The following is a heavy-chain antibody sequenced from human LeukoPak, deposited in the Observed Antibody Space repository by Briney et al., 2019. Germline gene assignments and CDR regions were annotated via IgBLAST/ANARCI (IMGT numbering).Heavy chain of an antibody. V-gene: IGHV4-39*01. CDR1: GGSISSSSYY. Sequence: PSETLSLSCTVSGGSISSSSYYWGWIRQPPGKGLEWIGSIYYSGSTYYNPSLKSRVTISVDTSKNQFSLRLSSVTAADTAVYYCAPVGINMDFWGKGTTVTVSS. CDR3: APVGINMDF. D-gene: IGHD1-14*01. CDR2: IYYSGST. J-gene: IGHJ6*03.